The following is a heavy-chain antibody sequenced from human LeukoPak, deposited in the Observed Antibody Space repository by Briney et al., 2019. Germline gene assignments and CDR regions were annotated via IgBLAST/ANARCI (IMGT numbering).Heavy chain of an antibody. CDR2: IRNDGSYE. D-gene: IGHD2-8*01. CDR1: GFTFSDYG. J-gene: IGHJ4*02. Sequence: GGSLRLSCAASGFTFSDYGMHWVRQAPGKGLEWVAFIRNDGSYEYYPDSVKGRFTISRDNAKNSLYLQMSSLRAEDTAVYYCATLNGPLFEYWGQGTLVTVSS. CDR3: ATLNGPLFEY. V-gene: IGHV3-30*02.